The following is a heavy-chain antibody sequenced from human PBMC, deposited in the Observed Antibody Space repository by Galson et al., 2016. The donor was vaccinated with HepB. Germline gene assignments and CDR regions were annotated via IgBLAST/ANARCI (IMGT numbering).Heavy chain of an antibody. CDR2: ISADNGNT. CDR3: ATNGANNWFDS. V-gene: IGHV1-18*01. CDR1: GYTFSSHG. D-gene: IGHD2-8*01. Sequence: SVKVSCKASGYTFSSHGISWVRQAPGQGLEWMGWISADNGNTNYAQKLQGRVTMTRSTSLSTAYMELSSLRSEDTAVYYCATNGANNWFDSWGQGTLVTVSS. J-gene: IGHJ5*01.